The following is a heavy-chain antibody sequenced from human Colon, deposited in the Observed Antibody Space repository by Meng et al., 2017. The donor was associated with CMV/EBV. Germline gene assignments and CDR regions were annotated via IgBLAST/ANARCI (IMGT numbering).Heavy chain of an antibody. CDR3: ASERLGAAAIPLDH. D-gene: IGHD6-13*01. J-gene: IGHJ4*02. CDR1: GYTLTELS. V-gene: IGHV1-24*01. Sequence: ASVKVSCKVSGYTLTELSIHWVRQAPGKGLEWMGGFNPEDSKRVYAQKFQGRISMTEDTSTDTAYMELSSLTFEDTAVFYCASERLGAAAIPLDHWGQGTLVTVSS. CDR2: FNPEDSKR.